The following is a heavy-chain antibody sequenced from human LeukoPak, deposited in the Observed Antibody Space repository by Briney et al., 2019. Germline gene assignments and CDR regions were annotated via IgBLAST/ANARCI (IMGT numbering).Heavy chain of an antibody. V-gene: IGHV1-24*01. CDR1: GYTLTELS. CDR3: ATGGVYGSGSGRFYYYYMDV. CDR2: FDPEDGET. D-gene: IGHD3-10*01. J-gene: IGHJ6*03. Sequence: ASVKVSCKVSGYTLTELSMHWVRQAPGKGLEWMGGFDPEDGETIYAQKFQGRVTMTEDTSTDTAYMELSSLRSEDTAVYYCATGGVYGSGSGRFYYYYMDVWGKGTTVTVSS.